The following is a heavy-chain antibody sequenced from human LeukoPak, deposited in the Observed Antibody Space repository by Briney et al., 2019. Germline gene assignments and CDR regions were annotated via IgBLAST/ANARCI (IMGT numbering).Heavy chain of an antibody. CDR2: IYYSGST. V-gene: IGHV4-61*01. CDR1: GGSISSSSYY. D-gene: IGHD2-21*01. Sequence: SETLSLTCTVSGGSISSSSYYWSWIRQPPGKGLEWVGYIYYSGSTNYNPSLKSRVTISIDTSKNQFSLKLSSVTPADTAMYYCAILSGGEEAYWGQGILVTVSS. J-gene: IGHJ4*02. CDR3: AILSGGEEAY.